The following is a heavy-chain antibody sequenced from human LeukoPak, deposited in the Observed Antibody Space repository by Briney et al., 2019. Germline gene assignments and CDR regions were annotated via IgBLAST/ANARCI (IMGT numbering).Heavy chain of an antibody. V-gene: IGHV3-30*02. CDR2: IRYDGSNK. Sequence: GGSLRLSCAASGFTFSSYGMHWVRQAPGKGLEWVAFIRYDGSNKYYADSVKGRFTISRDNSKNTLYLHVNSLRAEDTAVYYCAKDSPLGYSSSWYTPDYFDYWGQGTLVTVSS. CDR3: AKDSPLGYSSSWYTPDYFDY. D-gene: IGHD6-13*01. J-gene: IGHJ4*02. CDR1: GFTFSSYG.